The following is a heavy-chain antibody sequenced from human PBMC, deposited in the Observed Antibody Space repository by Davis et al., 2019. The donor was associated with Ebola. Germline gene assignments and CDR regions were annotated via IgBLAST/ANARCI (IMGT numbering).Heavy chain of an antibody. Sequence: GESLKISCAASGFTISNYGMHWVRQAPGKGLEWVGSISYDGGNMYYADSVKGRFTISRDNSKNTLYLQMNSLRAEDTAVYYCARGSGYSSGWLDYWGQGTLVTVSS. CDR1: GFTISNYG. V-gene: IGHV3-30*03. J-gene: IGHJ4*02. D-gene: IGHD6-19*01. CDR3: ARGSGYSSGWLDY. CDR2: ISYDGGNM.